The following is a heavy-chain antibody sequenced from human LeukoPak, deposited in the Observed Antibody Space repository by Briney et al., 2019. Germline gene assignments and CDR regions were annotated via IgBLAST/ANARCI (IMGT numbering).Heavy chain of an antibody. V-gene: IGHV1-69*06. CDR2: IIPIFGTA. D-gene: IGHD6-13*01. Sequence: ASVKVSCKGSGGTFSSYAISWVRQAPGQGLEWMGRIIPIFGTATYAQKFQGRVTITADKSTRTAYMELSSLRSEDTAVYYCARGAQRGYSSSWPLLVDYWGQGTLVTVSS. CDR1: GGTFSSYA. J-gene: IGHJ4*02. CDR3: ARGAQRGYSSSWPLLVDY.